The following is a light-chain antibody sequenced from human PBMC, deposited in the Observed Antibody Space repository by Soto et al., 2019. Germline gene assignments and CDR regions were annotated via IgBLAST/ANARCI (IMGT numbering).Light chain of an antibody. CDR1: QSVSSSY. Sequence: IGVTQSPGTMSLAPGERATLASRASQSVSSSYLAWYQQKPGQAPRHLIYGASSRATGITDSFSGSGSGTDFTLTISRLEPEDFSVYYCQQYGSSPPEYTFGQGPKLALK. CDR3: QQYGSSPPEYT. CDR2: GAS. V-gene: IGKV3-20*01. J-gene: IGKJ2*01.